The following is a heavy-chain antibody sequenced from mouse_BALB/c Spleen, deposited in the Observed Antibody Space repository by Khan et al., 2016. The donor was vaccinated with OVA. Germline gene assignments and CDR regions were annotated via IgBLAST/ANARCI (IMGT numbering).Heavy chain of an antibody. Sequence: VQLQESGAELAKPGASVKMSCKASGYTFTTYWMPWVKQRPGQGLEWIGYINPTSGYTDYNDKFKDRATLSADKSSSTAYMQLNSLTSEDSAVYYCTRDRIDYWGQGTTLTVSS. CDR3: TRDRIDY. J-gene: IGHJ2*01. V-gene: IGHV1-7*01. CDR2: INPTSGYT. CDR1: GYTFTTYW.